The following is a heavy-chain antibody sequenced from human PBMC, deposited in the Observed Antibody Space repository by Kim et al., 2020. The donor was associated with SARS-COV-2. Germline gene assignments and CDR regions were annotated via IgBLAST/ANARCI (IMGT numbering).Heavy chain of an antibody. CDR3: AKGSSGLEVRGVTDYYYYYGMDV. Sequence: GGSLRLSCAASGFTFSSYAMSWVRQAPGKGLEWVSAISGSGGSTYYADSVKGRFTISRDNSKNTLYLQMNSLRAEDTAVYYCAKGSSGLEVRGVTDYYYYYGMDVWGQGTTVTVSS. CDR2: ISGSGGST. D-gene: IGHD3-10*01. CDR1: GFTFSSYA. J-gene: IGHJ6*02. V-gene: IGHV3-23*01.